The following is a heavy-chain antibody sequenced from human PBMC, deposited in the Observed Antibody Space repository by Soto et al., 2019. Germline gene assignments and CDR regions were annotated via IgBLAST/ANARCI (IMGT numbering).Heavy chain of an antibody. Sequence: QVQLVQSGAEVKKPGSSVKVSCKASGGTFSSYAISWVRQAPGQGREWMGGIIPIFGTANYAQKFQGRVTIPADESTSTAYMELSSVRSDDTAVYYCARLFHDSSGYQPREIDYWGQGTLVTVSS. V-gene: IGHV1-69*01. CDR2: IIPIFGTA. CDR1: GGTFSSYA. CDR3: ARLFHDSSGYQPREIDY. D-gene: IGHD3-22*01. J-gene: IGHJ4*02.